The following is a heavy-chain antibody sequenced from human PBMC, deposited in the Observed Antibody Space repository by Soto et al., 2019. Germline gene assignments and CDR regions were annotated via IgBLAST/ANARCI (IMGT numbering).Heavy chain of an antibody. V-gene: IGHV3-30*18. CDR3: AKDRQWLVRVPRPLPDY. CDR2: ISYDGSNK. Sequence: GGSLRLSCAASGFTFSSYGMHWVRQAPGKGLEWVAVISYDGSNKYYADSVKGRFTISRDNSKNTLYLQMNSLRAEDTAVYYCAKDRQWLVRVPRPLPDYWGQGTLVTVSS. CDR1: GFTFSSYG. D-gene: IGHD6-19*01. J-gene: IGHJ4*02.